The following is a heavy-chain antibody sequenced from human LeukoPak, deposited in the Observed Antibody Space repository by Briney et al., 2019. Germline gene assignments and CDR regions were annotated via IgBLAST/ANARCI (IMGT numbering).Heavy chain of an antibody. V-gene: IGHV3-23*01. CDR2: ISKSGDHT. CDR3: ATSWGPDTSAFRWGRDGMDV. J-gene: IGHJ6*02. Sequence: PGGPLRLSCAVSGLTFNNYAMSWVGQAPGKGLEWVSAISKSGDHTYYAASAKGRFTIYRDNSKNTQYLQMNSLRAEDTAVYYCATSWGPDTSAFRWGRDGMDVWGQGTTVIVS. CDR1: GLTFNNYA. D-gene: IGHD3-16*01.